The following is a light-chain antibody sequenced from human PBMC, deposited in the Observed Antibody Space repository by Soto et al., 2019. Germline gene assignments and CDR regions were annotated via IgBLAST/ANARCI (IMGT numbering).Light chain of an antibody. CDR2: GAS. J-gene: IGKJ5*01. V-gene: IGKV3-20*01. CDR3: QQYGTSLPVT. CDR1: QSVNRQV. Sequence: EIVMTQSPATLSVSPGGRATLSCRASQSVNRQVLWYQHRPGQAPRLLIFGASSRATGIPDRFSGSGSGTDFTLTISRLEPEDFAVYYCQQYGTSLPVTFGQGTRLEIK.